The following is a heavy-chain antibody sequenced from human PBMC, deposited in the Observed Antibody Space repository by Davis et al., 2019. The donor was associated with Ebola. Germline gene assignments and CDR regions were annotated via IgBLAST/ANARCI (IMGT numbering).Heavy chain of an antibody. CDR2: ITAAGDTT. V-gene: IGHV3-64*01. Sequence: PGGSLRLSCAASGFIFNDYATHWVRQAPGKGLEYVSAITAAGDTTYYANSVKGRFAISRDNSKNTLYLQMGSLRAEDMAVYYCARDTTSLPWYFDLWGRGTLVTVSS. CDR3: ARDTTSLPWYFDL. J-gene: IGHJ2*01. D-gene: IGHD2/OR15-2a*01. CDR1: GFIFNDYA.